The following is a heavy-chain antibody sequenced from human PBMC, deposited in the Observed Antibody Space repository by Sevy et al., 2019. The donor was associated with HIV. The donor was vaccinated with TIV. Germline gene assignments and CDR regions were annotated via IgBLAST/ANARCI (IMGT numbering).Heavy chain of an antibody. Sequence: GWSLRLSCAASGFTFSSYAMHWVRQAPGKGLEWVAVISYDGSNKYYADSVKGRFTISRDNSKNTLYLQMNSLRAEDTAVYYCARVYDSSGYLDYWGQGTLVTVSS. CDR3: ARVYDSSGYLDY. CDR2: ISYDGSNK. J-gene: IGHJ4*02. V-gene: IGHV3-30-3*01. D-gene: IGHD3-22*01. CDR1: GFTFSSYA.